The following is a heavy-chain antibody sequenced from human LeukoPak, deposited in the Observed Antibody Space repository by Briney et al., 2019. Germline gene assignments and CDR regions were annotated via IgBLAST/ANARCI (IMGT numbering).Heavy chain of an antibody. D-gene: IGHD3-22*01. CDR2: IYHSGST. V-gene: IGHV4-38-2*02. J-gene: IGHJ3*02. CDR1: GYSISSGHY. CDR3: ARGTRDSSGRLDAFNI. Sequence: PSETLSLTCKVYGYSISSGHYWAWIRQSPGKGLEWIGSIYHSGSTYYNLFLKSRVAISVDTPKSQFSLKVSTVTAADTAIYYCARGTRDSSGRLDAFNIWGQGTVVTVSS.